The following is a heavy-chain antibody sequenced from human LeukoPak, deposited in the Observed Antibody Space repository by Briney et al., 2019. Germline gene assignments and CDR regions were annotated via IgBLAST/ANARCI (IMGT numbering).Heavy chain of an antibody. V-gene: IGHV4-34*01. D-gene: IGHD6-13*01. CDR1: GGSFSGYY. CDR2: INHSGST. J-gene: IGHJ2*01. Sequence: PSETLSLTCAVYGGSFSGYYWSWIRQPPGKGLEWIGEINHSGSTNYNPSPKSRVTISVDTSKNQFSLKLSSVTAADTAVYYCARVYYSSSYDYWYFDLWGRGTLVTVSS. CDR3: ARVYYSSSYDYWYFDL.